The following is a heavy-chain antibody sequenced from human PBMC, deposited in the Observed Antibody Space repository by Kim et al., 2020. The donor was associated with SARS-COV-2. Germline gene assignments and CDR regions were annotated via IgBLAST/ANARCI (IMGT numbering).Heavy chain of an antibody. J-gene: IGHJ4*02. D-gene: IGHD2-2*01. CDR1: GFTFTSYA. V-gene: IGHV3-23*01. CDR2: IGITGGNT. Sequence: GGSLRLSCEASGFTFTSYAMTWVRQAPGKGLEWVASIGITGGNTYYADSVKGRFTISRDNSRDTLFLHMNSLRAEDTAVYYCTKRTSGAWPFDYRGQGTLVTVSS. CDR3: TKRTSGAWPFDY.